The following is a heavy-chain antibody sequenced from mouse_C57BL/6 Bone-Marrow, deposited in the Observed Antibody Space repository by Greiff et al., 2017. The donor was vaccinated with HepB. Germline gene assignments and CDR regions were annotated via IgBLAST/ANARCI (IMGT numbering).Heavy chain of an antibody. D-gene: IGHD4-1*01. Sequence: EVNLVESGGGLVQPGGSMKLSCAASGFTFSDAWMDWVRQSPEKGLEWVAEIRNKANNHATYYAESVKGRFTISRDDSKSSVYLQMNSLRAEDTGIYYCTGFTGTLYWYFDVWGTGTTVTVSS. CDR2: IRNKANNHAT. CDR1: GFTFSDAW. J-gene: IGHJ1*03. V-gene: IGHV6-6*01. CDR3: TGFTGTLYWYFDV.